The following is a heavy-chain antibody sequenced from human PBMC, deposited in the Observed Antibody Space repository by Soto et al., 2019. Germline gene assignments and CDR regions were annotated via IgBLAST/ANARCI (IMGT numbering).Heavy chain of an antibody. J-gene: IGHJ4*02. Sequence: LRLSCAASGFTFDDYAMHWVRQAPGKGLEWVSGISWNSGTIGYADSVKGRFTISRDNAKNSLYLQMNSLRGEDTALYYCQRGNYFDYWGQGTLVTVSS. V-gene: IGHV3-9*01. CDR3: QRGNYFDY. CDR2: ISWNSGTI. D-gene: IGHD3-10*01. CDR1: GFTFDDYA.